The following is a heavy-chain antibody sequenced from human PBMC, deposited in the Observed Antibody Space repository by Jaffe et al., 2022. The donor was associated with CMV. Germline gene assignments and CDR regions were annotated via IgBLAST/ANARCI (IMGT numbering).Heavy chain of an antibody. CDR1: GGSITNYY. V-gene: IGHV4-59*01. CDR2: VYHSGNT. Sequence: QVQLQESGPGLVKPSETLSLSCIVSGGSITNYYWSWFRQPPGKALEWIGYVYHSGNTNYNPSLKSRVIMSVDTSKTQFSLKLSSVTTADTAMYYCARDTRAGYCSGGICYPAGFDIWGQGTMVTVSS. D-gene: IGHD2-15*01. CDR3: ARDTRAGYCSGGICYPAGFDI. J-gene: IGHJ3*02.